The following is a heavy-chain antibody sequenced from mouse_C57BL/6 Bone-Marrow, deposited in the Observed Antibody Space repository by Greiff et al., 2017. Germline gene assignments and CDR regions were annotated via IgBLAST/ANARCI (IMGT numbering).Heavy chain of an antibody. J-gene: IGHJ1*03. V-gene: IGHV5-15*01. CDR1: GFTFSDYG. D-gene: IGHD2-1*01. Sequence: EVQRVESGGGLVQPGGSLKLSCAASGFTFSDYGMAWVRQAPRKGPEWVAFISNLAYSIYYADTVTGRFTISRENAKNTLYLEMSSLRSEDTAMYYCARQRGNYWYFDVWGTGTTVTVSS. CDR2: ISNLAYSI. CDR3: ARQRGNYWYFDV.